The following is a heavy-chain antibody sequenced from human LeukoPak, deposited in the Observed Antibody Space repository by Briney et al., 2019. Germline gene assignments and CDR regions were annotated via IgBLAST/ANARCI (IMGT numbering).Heavy chain of an antibody. CDR2: ISAYNGNT. D-gene: IGHD3-3*01. CDR3: ARDGSLYYDFWSGYYTGEWLDP. Sequence: ASVKVSCKASGYTFTSYGISWVRQAPGQGLEWMGWISAYNGNTNYAQKLQGRVTMTTDTSTSTAYMELRSLRSDDTAVYYCARDGSLYYDFWSGYYTGEWLDPWGQGTLVTVSS. J-gene: IGHJ5*02. V-gene: IGHV1-18*01. CDR1: GYTFTSYG.